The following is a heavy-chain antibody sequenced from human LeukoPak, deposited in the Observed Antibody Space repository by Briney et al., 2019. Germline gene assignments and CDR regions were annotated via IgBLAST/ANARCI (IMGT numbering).Heavy chain of an antibody. Sequence: GGSLRLSCAASGFTFNSYAMSWVRQAPGKGLEWVSLISGSGGSTYYADSVKGRFTISRDNSKNTLYLQMNSLRAEDTAVYYCAKEPQWRGYATNWFDPWGQGTLVTVSS. CDR1: GFTFNSYA. CDR2: ISGSGGST. D-gene: IGHD6-19*01. J-gene: IGHJ5*02. V-gene: IGHV3-23*01. CDR3: AKEPQWRGYATNWFDP.